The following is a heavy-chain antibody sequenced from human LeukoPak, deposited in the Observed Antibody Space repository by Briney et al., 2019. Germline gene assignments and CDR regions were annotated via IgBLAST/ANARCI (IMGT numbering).Heavy chain of an antibody. D-gene: IGHD2-2*01. J-gene: IGHJ4*01. V-gene: IGHV3-7*01. Sequence: GGSLRLSCEGSGFTFSNYWMGWVRQAPGKGLQWVANIKTDGSEKYYVDSVKGRFTISRDNAKNSLYLQMNSLRAEDTAMYYCARDTRGESDYWGHGTLVTVSS. CDR1: GFTFSNYW. CDR2: IKTDGSEK. CDR3: ARDTRGESDY.